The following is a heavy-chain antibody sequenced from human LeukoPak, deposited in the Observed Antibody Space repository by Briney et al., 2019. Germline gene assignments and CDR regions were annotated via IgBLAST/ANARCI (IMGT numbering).Heavy chain of an antibody. Sequence: SETLSLTCTVSGGSISSYYWSWIRQPPGKGLEWIGYIYYSGSTNYNPSLKSRVTISVDTSKNQFSLKLSSVTAADTAVYYCARHAALYYYDSSGSFFDYWGQGTLVTVSS. J-gene: IGHJ4*02. D-gene: IGHD3-22*01. CDR3: ARHAALYYYDSSGSFFDY. CDR1: GGSISSYY. CDR2: IYYSGST. V-gene: IGHV4-59*08.